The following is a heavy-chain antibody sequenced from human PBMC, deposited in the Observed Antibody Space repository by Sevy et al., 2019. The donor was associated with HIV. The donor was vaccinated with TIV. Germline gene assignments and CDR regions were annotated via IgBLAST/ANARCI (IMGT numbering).Heavy chain of an antibody. CDR3: AREDGYSGYDSLDY. J-gene: IGHJ4*02. CDR1: GYTFTGYY. D-gene: IGHD5-12*01. Sequence: ASVKVSCKASGYTFTGYYMHWVRQAPGQGLEWMGWINPNSGGTNYAQMFQGRVTMTRDTSISTAYMELSRLRSDDTAVYYCAREDGYSGYDSLDYWGQGTLVTVSS. CDR2: INPNSGGT. V-gene: IGHV1-2*02.